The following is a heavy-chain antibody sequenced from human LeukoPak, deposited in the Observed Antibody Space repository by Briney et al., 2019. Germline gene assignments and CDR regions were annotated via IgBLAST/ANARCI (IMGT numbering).Heavy chain of an antibody. CDR1: GYTFNGYF. J-gene: IGHJ4*02. CDR2: INPSSGVT. CDR3: ARDLSSTPNWEFDY. Sequence: ASVKVSCNTSGYTFNGYFIHWVRQAAGQGLEWMGRINPSSGVTEYAQNFQGRVAMSRDTSISTASMELSWLTSDDTAVYYCARDLSSTPNWEFDYWGQGTLVTVSS. V-gene: IGHV1-2*06. D-gene: IGHD7-27*01.